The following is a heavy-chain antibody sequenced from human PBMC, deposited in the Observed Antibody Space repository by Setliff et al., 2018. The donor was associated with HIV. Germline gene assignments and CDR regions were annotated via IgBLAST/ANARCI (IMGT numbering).Heavy chain of an antibody. CDR3: AREVDYYDSSRYLLLYYFDT. Sequence: SETLSLTCTVSGGSISSSSYYWGWIRQPPGKGLEWIGSIYYSGSTYYNPSLKSRVTISVDTSKNHFSLKLSSVTAADTAVYYCAREVDYYDSSRYLLLYYFDTWGQGALVTVSS. D-gene: IGHD3-22*01. J-gene: IGHJ4*01. CDR1: GGSISSSSYY. V-gene: IGHV4-39*02. CDR2: IYYSGST.